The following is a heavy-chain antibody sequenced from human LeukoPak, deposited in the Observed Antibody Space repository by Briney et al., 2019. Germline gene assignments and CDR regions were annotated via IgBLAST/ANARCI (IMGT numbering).Heavy chain of an antibody. CDR3: ARGPPVYCSSTSCYRVGYYYYMDV. Sequence: GASVKVSCTASGYTFTGYYMHWVRQAPGQGLEWMGWINPNSGGTNYAQKFQGRVTMTRDTSISTAYMELSRLRSDDTAVYYCARGPPVYCSSTSCYRVGYYYYMDVWGKGTTVTVSS. V-gene: IGHV1-2*02. CDR2: INPNSGGT. D-gene: IGHD2-2*02. CDR1: GYTFTGYY. J-gene: IGHJ6*03.